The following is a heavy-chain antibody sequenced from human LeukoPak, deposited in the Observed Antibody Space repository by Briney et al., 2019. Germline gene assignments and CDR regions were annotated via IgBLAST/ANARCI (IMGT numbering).Heavy chain of an antibody. J-gene: IGHJ4*02. CDR2: IYSGGST. CDR3: AKGRSVLSGHIVVVTAIPE. D-gene: IGHD2-21*02. Sequence: GGSLRLSCAASGFTVSSNYMSWVRQAPGKGLEWVSVIYSGGSTYYADSVKGRFTISRDNSKNTLYLQMNSLRAEDTAVYYCAKGRSVLSGHIVVVTAIPEWGQGTLVTVSS. CDR1: GFTVSSNY. V-gene: IGHV3-53*01.